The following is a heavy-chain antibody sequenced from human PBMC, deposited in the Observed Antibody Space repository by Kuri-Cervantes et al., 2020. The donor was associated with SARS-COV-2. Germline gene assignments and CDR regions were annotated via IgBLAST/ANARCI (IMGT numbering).Heavy chain of an antibody. V-gene: IGHV3-20*04. J-gene: IGHJ3*02. CDR2: IGWNGENR. D-gene: IGHD3-10*01. CDR1: GFMFDDHA. Sequence: GESLKISCVGSGFMFDDHAMSWVRQVPGKGLEWVSGIGWNGENRRYADSVTGRFTISRDNSKNTLYLQMNSLRAEDTAVYYCARNMVRGPSWAFDIWGQGTMVTVSS. CDR3: ARNMVRGPSWAFDI.